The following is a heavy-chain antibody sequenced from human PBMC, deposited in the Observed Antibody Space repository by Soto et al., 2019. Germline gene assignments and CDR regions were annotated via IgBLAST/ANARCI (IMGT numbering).Heavy chain of an antibody. J-gene: IGHJ5*02. D-gene: IGHD2-2*01. V-gene: IGHV4-4*02. Sequence: QVQLQESGPGLVKASETLSLTCAVSGDSISSGAWWSWVRQSPGKGLQWIGEIYHSGNTRNNPSLKRRVTISVDKSNNQFSLNLMSVTAADTATYYCARDSRTGCSSTDCYMSWGRGILVTVSS. CDR3: ARDSRTGCSSTDCYMS. CDR2: IYHSGNT. CDR1: GDSISSGAW.